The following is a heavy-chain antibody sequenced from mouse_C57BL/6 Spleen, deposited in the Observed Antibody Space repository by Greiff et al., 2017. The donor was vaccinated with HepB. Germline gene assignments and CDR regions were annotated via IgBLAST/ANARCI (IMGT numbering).Heavy chain of an antibody. CDR3: ARSTTGYFDY. D-gene: IGHD1-1*01. CDR1: GYTFTDYN. V-gene: IGHV1-22*01. CDR2: INPNNGGT. J-gene: IGHJ2*01. Sequence: VQLKESGPELVKPGASVKMSCKASGYTFTDYNMHWVKQSHGKSLEWIGYINPNNGGTSYNQKFKGKATLTVNKSSSTAYMELRSLTSEDSAVYYCARSTTGYFDYWGQGTTLTVSS.